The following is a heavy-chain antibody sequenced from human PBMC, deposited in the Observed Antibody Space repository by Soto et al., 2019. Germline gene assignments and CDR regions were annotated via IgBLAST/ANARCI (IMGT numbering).Heavy chain of an antibody. CDR1: GGSFSGYY. CDR2: INHSGST. V-gene: IGHV4-34*01. J-gene: IGHJ5*02. D-gene: IGHD2-2*01. Sequence: SETLSLTCAVYGGSFSGYYWSWIRQPPGKGLEWIGEINHSGSTNYNPSLKSRVTISVDTSKNQFSLKLSSVTAADTAVYYCARGSSDIVVVPAAIIWFDPWGQGTLVTVSS. CDR3: ARGSSDIVVVPAAIIWFDP.